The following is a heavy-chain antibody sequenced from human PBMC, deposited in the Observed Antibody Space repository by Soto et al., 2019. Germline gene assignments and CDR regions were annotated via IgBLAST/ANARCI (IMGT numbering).Heavy chain of an antibody. D-gene: IGHD2-15*01. CDR2: IYYSGST. CDR1: GGSISSGDYY. CDR3: ARVRDCSGGSCYSHVDY. Sequence: QVQLQESGPGLVKPSQTLSLTCTVSGGSISSGDYYWSWIRQPPGKGLEWIGYIYYSGSTYYNPSLKSRVTIAVDTSKNQFSLKLSSVTAADTAVYYYARVRDCSGGSCYSHVDYWGQGTLVTGSS. V-gene: IGHV4-30-4*01. J-gene: IGHJ4*02.